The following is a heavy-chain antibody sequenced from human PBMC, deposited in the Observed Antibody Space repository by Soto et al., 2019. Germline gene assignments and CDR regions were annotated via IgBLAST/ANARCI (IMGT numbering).Heavy chain of an antibody. CDR3: ARAKGATTYSDY. CDR1: GYTFTSYY. J-gene: IGHJ4*02. V-gene: IGHV1-46*01. CDR2: INPSGGST. Sequence: QVQLVQSGAELKKPGASVKVSCKASGYTFTSYYIHWVRQAPGQGLEWMGIINPSGGSTNYAQKFQGRVTMTRDTSTSTVYMELSSLRSEDTAVYYCARAKGATTYSDYWGQGTLVTVSS. D-gene: IGHD1-26*01.